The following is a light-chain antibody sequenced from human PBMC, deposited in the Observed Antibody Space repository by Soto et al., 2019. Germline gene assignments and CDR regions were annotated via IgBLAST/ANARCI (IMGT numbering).Light chain of an antibody. Sequence: QTVVTQPASVSWSPGQSITISCSGTSGDIGSYNFVSWYQQHPGKAPKLMIFDVSNRPSGVSNRFSGSKSGNTSSLPISGPRAEDEADYYCGSFTPAYLQFIGTGPKGT. J-gene: IGLJ1*01. CDR3: GSFTPAYLQF. CDR1: SGDIGSYNF. CDR2: DVS. V-gene: IGLV2-14*03.